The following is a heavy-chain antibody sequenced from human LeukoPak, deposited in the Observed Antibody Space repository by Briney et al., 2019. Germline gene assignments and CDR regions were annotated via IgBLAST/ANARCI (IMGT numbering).Heavy chain of an antibody. V-gene: IGHV3-23*01. J-gene: IGHJ4*02. CDR1: GFIFSHHG. CDR3: AKDHRGVTMVRGFRYFDY. D-gene: IGHD3-10*01. Sequence: PGGSLRLSCATSGFIFSHHGMNWVRQAPGKGLEWVSGIRADAVTTYYADSVKGRFTISRDNSKNTLYLQMNSLRAEDTAVYYCAKDHRGVTMVRGFRYFDYWGQGTLVTVSS. CDR2: IRADAVTT.